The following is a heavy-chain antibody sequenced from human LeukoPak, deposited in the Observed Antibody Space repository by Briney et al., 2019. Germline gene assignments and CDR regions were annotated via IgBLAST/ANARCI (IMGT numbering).Heavy chain of an antibody. Sequence: GGSLRLSCVASGITFSSYGMHWVRQPPGKGLEWVAVIWYDGSNKYYADSVKGRFTISRDNSKNTLYLQMNSLRAEDTAVYYCAKDQDYYDTSGYYYVGDSQHGGQGTLVTVSS. CDR2: IWYDGSNK. D-gene: IGHD3-22*01. J-gene: IGHJ1*01. CDR1: GITFSSYG. V-gene: IGHV3-33*06. CDR3: AKDQDYYDTSGYYYVGDSQH.